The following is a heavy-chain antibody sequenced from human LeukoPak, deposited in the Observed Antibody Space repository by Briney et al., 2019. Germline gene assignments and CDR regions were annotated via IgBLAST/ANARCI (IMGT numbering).Heavy chain of an antibody. CDR1: GFTFSNAW. CDR2: ISSSSSYI. J-gene: IGHJ4*02. D-gene: IGHD2-8*01. V-gene: IGHV3-21*01. CDR3: ARVLDFCTNGVCYTPDY. Sequence: GGSLRLSCAASGFTFSNAWMSWVRQAPGKGLEWVSSISSSSSYIYYADSVKGRFTISRDNAKNSLYLQMNSLRAEDTAVYYCARVLDFCTNGVCYTPDYWGQGTLVTVSS.